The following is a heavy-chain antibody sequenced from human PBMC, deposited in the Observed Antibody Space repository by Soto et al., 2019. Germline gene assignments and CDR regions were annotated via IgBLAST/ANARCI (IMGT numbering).Heavy chain of an antibody. J-gene: IGHJ1*01. Sequence: QVQLQESGPALVKPSETLSLSCTVSDGSLSPNYWSWIRQLPGKGLEWIGYIYYAGTTTYNPSLQSRVSISLDTSKNEVSLKLTSVTAADTAVYFCARLGAYYQAMDSWGQGTLVTVSS. CDR1: DGSLSPNY. CDR2: IYYAGTT. V-gene: IGHV4-59*08. CDR3: ARLGAYYQAMDS. D-gene: IGHD3-22*01.